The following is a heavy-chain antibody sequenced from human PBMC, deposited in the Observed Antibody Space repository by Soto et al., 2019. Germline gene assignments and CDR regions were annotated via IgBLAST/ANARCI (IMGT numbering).Heavy chain of an antibody. Sequence: GGSLRLSCAASGFTFSSYGMHWVRQAPGKGLEWVAVISYDGSNKYYADSVKGRFTISRDNSKNTLYLQMNSLRAEDPAVYYCAKGYSSSWYYFDYWGQGTLVTVSS. D-gene: IGHD6-13*01. J-gene: IGHJ4*02. CDR1: GFTFSSYG. V-gene: IGHV3-30*18. CDR2: ISYDGSNK. CDR3: AKGYSSSWYYFDY.